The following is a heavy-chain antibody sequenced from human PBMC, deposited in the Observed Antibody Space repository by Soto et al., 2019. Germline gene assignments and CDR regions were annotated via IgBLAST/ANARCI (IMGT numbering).Heavy chain of an antibody. V-gene: IGHV3-11*06. D-gene: IGHD6-13*01. CDR1: GFTFSDYY. CDR3: ARDRSAAGIFWFDP. J-gene: IGHJ5*02. Sequence: PGGSLRLSCAASGFTFSDYYMSWIRQAPGKGLEWVSYISSSSSYTNYADSVKGRFTISRDNAKNSLYLQMNSLRAEDTAVYYCARDRSAAGIFWFDPWGQGTLVTVSS. CDR2: ISSSSSYT.